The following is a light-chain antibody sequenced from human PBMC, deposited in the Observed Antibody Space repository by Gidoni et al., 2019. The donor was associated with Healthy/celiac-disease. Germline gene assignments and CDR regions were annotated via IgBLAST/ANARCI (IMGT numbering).Light chain of an antibody. V-gene: IGKV3-15*01. CDR1: QSVSSN. CDR3: QQYNNWPLT. Sequence: ELVMTQSPATLSVSPGERATLSCRASQSVSSNLAWYQQKPGQAPRFLIYGASTRATGIPARFSGSGSGTEFTLTISSLQSEDFAVYYCQQYNNWPLTFGGGTKVEIK. CDR2: GAS. J-gene: IGKJ4*01.